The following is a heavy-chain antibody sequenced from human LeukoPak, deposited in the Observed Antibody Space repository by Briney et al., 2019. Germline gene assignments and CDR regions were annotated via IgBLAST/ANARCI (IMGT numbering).Heavy chain of an antibody. J-gene: IGHJ3*02. CDR2: IIPILGIA. D-gene: IGHD4-17*01. CDR1: GGTFSSYA. V-gene: IGHV1-69*04. Sequence: SVKVSCKASGGTFSSYAISWVRQAPGQGLEWMGRIIPILGIANYAQKFQDRVTITADKSTSTAYMELSSLRSEDTAVYYCARATDYGGNVGAFDIWGQGTMVTVSS. CDR3: ARATDYGGNVGAFDI.